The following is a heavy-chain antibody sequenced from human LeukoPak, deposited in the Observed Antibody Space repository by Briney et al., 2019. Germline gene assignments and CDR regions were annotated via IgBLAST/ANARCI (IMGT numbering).Heavy chain of an antibody. J-gene: IGHJ4*02. CDR1: GFTFSKYW. V-gene: IGHV3-74*01. CDR3: AAKQWLAPPPDS. D-gene: IGHD6-19*01. CDR2: INTDGTVT. Sequence: GGSLRLSCVASGFTFSKYWMLWVRQAPGKGLESVSRINTDGTVTTYADSVKGRFTVSRDNADNTMFLQMNSVRDEDTAVYYCAAKQWLAPPPDSWGQGTPVTVSS.